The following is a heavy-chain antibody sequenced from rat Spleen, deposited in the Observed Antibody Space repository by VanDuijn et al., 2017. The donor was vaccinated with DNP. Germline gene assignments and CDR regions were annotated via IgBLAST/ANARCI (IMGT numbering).Heavy chain of an antibody. CDR1: GFTFSSFP. CDR3: ATSPGPNWFAY. J-gene: IGHJ3*01. D-gene: IGHD1-4*01. V-gene: IGHV5-46*01. CDR2: IYYDGRST. Sequence: EVQLVESGGGLVQPGRSMKLSCAASGFTFSSFPMAWVRQAPTKGLELVAYIYYDGRSTYYGDSVKGRFTISRDNANRTLYLQMDSLRSEDTATYYCATSPGPNWFAYWGQGTLVTVSS.